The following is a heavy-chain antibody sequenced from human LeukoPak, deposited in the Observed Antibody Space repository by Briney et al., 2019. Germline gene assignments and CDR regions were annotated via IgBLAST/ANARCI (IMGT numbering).Heavy chain of an antibody. CDR3: ARGKDIVATSYFDY. V-gene: IGHV3-30*03. CDR2: ISYNGSNK. CDR1: GFTFSSYG. J-gene: IGHJ4*02. D-gene: IGHD5-12*01. Sequence: GGSLRLSCAASGFTFSSYGMHWVRQAPGKGLEWVAVISYNGSNKYYADSVKGRLTISRDNSKNTLYLQMNSLRAEDTAVYYCARGKDIVATSYFDYWGQGTLVTVSS.